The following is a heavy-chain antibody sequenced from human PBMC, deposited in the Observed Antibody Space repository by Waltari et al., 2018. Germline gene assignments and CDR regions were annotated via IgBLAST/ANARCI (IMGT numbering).Heavy chain of an antibody. CDR1: GDSMNHYL. V-gene: IGHV4-59*01. CDR2: ISYSGTT. Sequence: QVVLQESGPGLVKPSETLSLTCSVSGDSMNHYLWTWIRQTPGKGLEWIGYISYSGTTNYNPSLKSRVTISLDTSKNQFSLKLNSVTAADSAVYYCAREPGYCRGGSCYFSGDNAYDVWGRGTMVTVSS. CDR3: AREPGYCRGGSCYFSGDNAYDV. D-gene: IGHD2-15*01. J-gene: IGHJ3*01.